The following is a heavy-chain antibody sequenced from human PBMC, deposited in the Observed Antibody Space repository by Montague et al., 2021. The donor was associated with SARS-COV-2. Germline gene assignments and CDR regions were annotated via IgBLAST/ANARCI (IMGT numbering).Heavy chain of an antibody. CDR3: ARLDIMTAYPYEY. Sequence: SLRLSCVASGFTFSSYAMSWVRQAPGKGLEWVSGIRGNGGSTYYADSVKGRFTISRDNPKNTLYLQMNSLRAEDTAVYYCARLDIMTAYPYEYWGQGTLVTVSS. CDR2: IRGNGGST. CDR1: GFTFSSYA. D-gene: IGHD3-9*01. J-gene: IGHJ4*02. V-gene: IGHV3-23*01.